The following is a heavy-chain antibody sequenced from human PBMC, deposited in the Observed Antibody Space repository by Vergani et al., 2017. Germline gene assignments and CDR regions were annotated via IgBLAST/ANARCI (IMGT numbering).Heavy chain of an antibody. J-gene: IGHJ6*04. CDR2: TYYRSKWYN. CDR1: GDSVSSNDAV. V-gene: IGHV6-1*01. D-gene: IGHD3-10*01. Sequence: QVQLPQSGPGLVKPSQTLSLTCAISGDSVSSNDAVWNWIRQSPSRGLEWLGRTYYRSKWYNDYAVSVKSRITISPDTSKNQFSLQLNSVTPEDTAVYYCARDVTYYNKIDHDWLEVWSKGTTVTVSS. CDR3: ARDVTYYNKIDHDWLEV.